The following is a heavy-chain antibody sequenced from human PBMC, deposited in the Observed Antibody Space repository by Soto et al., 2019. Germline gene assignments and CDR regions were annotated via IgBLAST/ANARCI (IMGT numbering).Heavy chain of an antibody. Sequence: EVHLVESGGGLVQPGRSLRLSCAASGFIFEDYAMHWVRQVPGKGLEWVSSISLNSGNIVYADSVKGRFTVSRDSANNSLYLQMNSLRTEDTALYYCAKGAVTSIFGYFDFCGQGTLVTVSS. CDR2: ISLNSGNI. D-gene: IGHD3-3*01. J-gene: IGHJ4*02. CDR1: GFIFEDYA. V-gene: IGHV3-9*01. CDR3: AKGAVTSIFGYFDF.